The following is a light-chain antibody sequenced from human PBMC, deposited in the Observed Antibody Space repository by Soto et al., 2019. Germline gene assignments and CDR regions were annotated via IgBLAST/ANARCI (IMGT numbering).Light chain of an antibody. CDR3: QQYHNFPIT. CDR2: NAS. CDR1: QHINLY. J-gene: IGKJ5*01. Sequence: IQMTQSPSSLSASVGDRVAITLQASQHINLYLNWYQNQPGKGPKLLIFNASNLATGVPSRFSGSGSGTDFTFTTSSLQPEDFATDYCQQYHNFPITFCQRTRLEN. V-gene: IGKV1-33*01.